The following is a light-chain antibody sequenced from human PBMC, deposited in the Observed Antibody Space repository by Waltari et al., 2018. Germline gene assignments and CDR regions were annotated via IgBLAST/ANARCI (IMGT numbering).Light chain of an antibody. Sequence: DIQMTQSPPSLSASVGDRVTITCRASQTISNCLDWYQPKPGKDPKLLIYGSFILQSGVPSRFSGSGSGPDFTLTISSLQPEDFATYYCQQSSSSPLTFGQGTRLEIK. J-gene: IGKJ5*01. V-gene: IGKV1-39*01. CDR2: GSF. CDR1: QTISNC. CDR3: QQSSSSPLT.